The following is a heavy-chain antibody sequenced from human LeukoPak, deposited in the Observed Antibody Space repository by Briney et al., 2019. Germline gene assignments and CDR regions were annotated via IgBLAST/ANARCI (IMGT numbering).Heavy chain of an antibody. CDR2: IYHSGAT. CDR1: GGSISSGSYY. CDR3: ARVFISARYFDY. D-gene: IGHD6-6*01. J-gene: IGHJ4*01. V-gene: IGHV4-39*07. Sequence: PSETLSLTCTVSGGSISSGSYYWSWIRQPAGKGLEWIGSIYHSGATCYNPSLKSRVTISVDTSKSQIYLKLSSVTAADTAFYYCARVFISARYFDYWGHGTLVTVSS.